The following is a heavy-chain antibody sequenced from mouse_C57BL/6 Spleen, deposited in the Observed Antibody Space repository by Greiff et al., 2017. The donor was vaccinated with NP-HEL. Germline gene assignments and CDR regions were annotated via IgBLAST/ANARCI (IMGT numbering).Heavy chain of an antibody. CDR1: GYTFTSYW. D-gene: IGHD3-2*02. Sequence: QVHVKQSGAELVKPGASVKLSCKASGYTFTSYWMQWVKQRPGQGLEWIGEIDPSDSYTNYNQKFKGKATLTVDTSSSTAYMQLSSLTSEDSAVYYCAKLTAQATEYFDYWGQGTTLTVSS. J-gene: IGHJ2*01. CDR2: IDPSDSYT. CDR3: AKLTAQATEYFDY. V-gene: IGHV1-50*01.